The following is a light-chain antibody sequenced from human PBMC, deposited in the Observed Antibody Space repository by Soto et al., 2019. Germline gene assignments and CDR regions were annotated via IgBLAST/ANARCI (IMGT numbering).Light chain of an antibody. V-gene: IGLV1-40*01. CDR2: GNS. J-gene: IGLJ1*01. CDR1: SSNIGAGYD. CDR3: QSYDSSLSGSYV. Sequence: QSVLTQPPSGSGAPGQRVTISCTGSSSNIGAGYDVHWYQQLPGTAPKLLIYGNSNRPSGVPDRFSGSKSGTSASLAITGLQAEDEADYYCQSYDSSLSGSYVFGTGTKLTVL.